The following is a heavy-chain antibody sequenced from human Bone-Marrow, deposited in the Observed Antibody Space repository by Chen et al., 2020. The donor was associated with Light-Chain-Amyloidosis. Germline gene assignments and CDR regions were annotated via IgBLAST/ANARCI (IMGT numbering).Heavy chain of an antibody. J-gene: IGHJ4*02. V-gene: IGHV1-46*01. Sequence: QVNLVQSGAEAKKPGASMKISCKASGYTFINYYIHWVRQAPGQGLEWMGAINPNDGNTTYVQKFQGRVSMTRDTSSDTVYMDVTRLTSYDTAMYFCTRTDSNYIFDYWGQGTLVTVSA. CDR2: INPNDGNT. D-gene: IGHD4-4*01. CDR1: GYTFINYY. CDR3: TRTDSNYIFDY.